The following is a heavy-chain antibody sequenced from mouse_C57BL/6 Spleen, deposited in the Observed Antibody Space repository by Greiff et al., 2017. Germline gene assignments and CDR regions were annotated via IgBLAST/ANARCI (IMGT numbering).Heavy chain of an antibody. CDR3: ARGVNSQFIYYFDY. CDR1: GYAFSSSW. V-gene: IGHV1-82*01. D-gene: IGHD1-1*01. J-gene: IGHJ2*01. CDR2: IYPGDGDT. Sequence: QVQLKQSGPELVKPGASVKISCKASGYAFSSSWMNWVKQRPGKGLEWIGRIYPGDGDTNYNGKFKGKATLTADKSSSTAYMQLSSLTSEDSAVYFCARGVNSQFIYYFDYWGQGTTLTVSS.